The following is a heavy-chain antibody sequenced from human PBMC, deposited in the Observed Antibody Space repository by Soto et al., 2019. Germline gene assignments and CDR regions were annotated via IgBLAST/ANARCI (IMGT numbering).Heavy chain of an antibody. J-gene: IGHJ6*02. CDR3: AKMLDHYDSSGKRYYYYGMDV. Sequence: GGSLRLSCAASGFTFSSYAMSWVRQAPGKGLEWVSAISGSGGSTYYADSVKGRFTISRDNSKNTLYLQMNSLRAEDTAVYYCAKMLDHYDSSGKRYYYYGMDVWGQGTTVTV. CDR2: ISGSGGST. V-gene: IGHV3-23*01. D-gene: IGHD3-22*01. CDR1: GFTFSSYA.